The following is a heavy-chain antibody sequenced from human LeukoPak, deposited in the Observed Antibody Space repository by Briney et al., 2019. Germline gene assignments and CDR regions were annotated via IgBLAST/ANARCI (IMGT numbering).Heavy chain of an antibody. Sequence: PSETLSLTCAVYGGSFSGYYWSWIRQPPGKGLEWIGEINHSGSTNYNPSLKSRVTISVDTSKNQFSLKLSSVTAADTAVYYCARGRRGYSSSWYYFDYWGQGTLVTVSS. J-gene: IGHJ4*02. CDR1: GGSFSGYY. D-gene: IGHD6-13*01. CDR2: INHSGST. V-gene: IGHV4-34*01. CDR3: ARGRRGYSSSWYYFDY.